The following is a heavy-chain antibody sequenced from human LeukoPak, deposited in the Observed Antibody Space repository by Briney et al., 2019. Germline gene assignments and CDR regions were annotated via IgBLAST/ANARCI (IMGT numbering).Heavy chain of an antibody. J-gene: IGHJ4*02. V-gene: IGHV3-23*01. CDR3: AKDDDVSSGTPDY. CDR2: ISGSGGST. CDR1: GFTFSNYA. D-gene: IGHD3-22*01. Sequence: GGSLRISCAASGFTFSNYAMSWVRQAPGSGLEWVSTISGSGGSTYYADSVKGRFTISRDNSKNTLYLQMNSLRAEDTAVYYCAKDDDVSSGTPDYWGQGTLVTVSS.